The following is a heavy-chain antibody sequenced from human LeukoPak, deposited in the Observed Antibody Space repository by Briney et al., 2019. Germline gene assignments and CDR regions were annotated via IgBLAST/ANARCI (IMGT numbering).Heavy chain of an antibody. J-gene: IGHJ6*02. V-gene: IGHV3-30*14. Sequence: GRSLRLSCAASGFTFSSYAMHWVRQAPGKGLEWVAVISYDGSNKYYADSVKGRFTISRDNSKNTLYLQMNSLRADDTAAYYCAREAVMPVAPVKIGTSDRPLYEYYGLDVWGQGTTVTVS. CDR3: AREAVMPVAPVKIGTSDRPLYEYYGLDV. CDR2: ISYDGSNK. CDR1: GFTFSSYA. D-gene: IGHD1/OR15-1a*01.